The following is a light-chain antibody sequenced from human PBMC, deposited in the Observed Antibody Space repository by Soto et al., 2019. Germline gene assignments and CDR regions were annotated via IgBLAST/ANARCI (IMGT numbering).Light chain of an antibody. J-gene: IGKJ3*01. Sequence: EIVLTQSPGTLSLSPGERATLSCRASQSVSSSYLAWYQQKPGQAPRLLISGASSRATGIPDRFSGSGSGTDFTLTIIRLEPEDFAVYYCHQYGGSPPFTFGHGTKVDIK. CDR1: QSVSSSY. CDR3: HQYGGSPPFT. V-gene: IGKV3-20*01. CDR2: GAS.